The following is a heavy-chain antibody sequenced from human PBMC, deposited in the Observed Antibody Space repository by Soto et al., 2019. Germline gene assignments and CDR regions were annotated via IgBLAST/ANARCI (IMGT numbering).Heavy chain of an antibody. J-gene: IGHJ5*02. CDR3: ARVPDR. CDR1: GGTISSGGYS. CDR2: IYHSGST. Sequence: QLQLQESGSELVKPSQTLSLTCAVSGGTISSGGYSWSWIRQPPGKGLEWIGYIYHSGSTYYNPSLKSRVTISVDRSKNQFSLKLSSVTAADTAVYYGARVPDRWGQGTLVTVSS. D-gene: IGHD2-2*01. V-gene: IGHV4-30-2*01.